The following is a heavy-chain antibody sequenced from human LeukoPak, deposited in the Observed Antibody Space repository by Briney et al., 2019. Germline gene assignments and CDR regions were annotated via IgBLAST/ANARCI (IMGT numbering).Heavy chain of an antibody. V-gene: IGHV3-30-3*01. CDR3: ARDRSSLYSSSWYVNWFDP. CDR2: ISYDGSNK. D-gene: IGHD6-13*01. CDR1: GFIFSSYA. J-gene: IGHJ5*02. Sequence: GGSLRLSCAASGFIFSSYAMHWVRQAPGKGLEWVAVISYDGSNKYYADSVKGRFTISRDNSKNTLYLQMNSLRAEDTAVYYCARDRSSLYSSSWYVNWFDPWGQGTLVTVSS.